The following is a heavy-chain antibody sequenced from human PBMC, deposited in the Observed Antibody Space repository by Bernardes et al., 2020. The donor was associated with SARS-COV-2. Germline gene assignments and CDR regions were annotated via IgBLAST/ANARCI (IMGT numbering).Heavy chain of an antibody. J-gene: IGHJ3*01. Sequence: GSLRLSCEASGFTFSNYWIHWVRQAPGKGLVWVSRINGDGSFTNYADSVKGRFTISRDNAKNTLYLQMNSLRVEDTAVYYCTRGPISSSYNWTFTLWGQGTMVTVSS. CDR1: GFTFSNYW. CDR3: TRGPISSSYNWTFTL. V-gene: IGHV3-74*01. D-gene: IGHD1-1*01. CDR2: INGDGSFT.